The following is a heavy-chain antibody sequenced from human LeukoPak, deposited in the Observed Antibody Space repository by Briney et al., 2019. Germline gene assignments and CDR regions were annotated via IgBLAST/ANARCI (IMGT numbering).Heavy chain of an antibody. J-gene: IGHJ4*02. CDR2: IYYSGNT. CDR3: ASRPESEAYFDY. Sequence: SETLSLTCTVSGGSISSGDYYWSWIRQPPGRGLEFIGYIYYSGNTYYNPSLKSRVTISVDTSKNQFSLKLSTVTAADTAVYYCASRPESEAYFDYWGQGTLVTVSS. CDR1: GGSISSGDYY. V-gene: IGHV4-30-4*01.